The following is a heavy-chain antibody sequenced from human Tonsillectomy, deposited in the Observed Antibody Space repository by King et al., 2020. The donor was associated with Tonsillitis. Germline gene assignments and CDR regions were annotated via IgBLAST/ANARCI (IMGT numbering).Heavy chain of an antibody. J-gene: IGHJ4*02. V-gene: IGHV3-30*18. CDR2: ISYDGSNK. CDR3: AKDYDFWSGSYFDY. Sequence: QLVQSGGGVVQPGGSLRLSCAASGFTFSSYGMHWVRQAPGKGLEWVAVISYDGSNKYYADSVKGRFTISRDNSKKTLYLQMNSLRAEDSAVYYCAKDYDFWSGSYFDYWGQGTLVTVSS. CDR1: GFTFSSYG. D-gene: IGHD3-3*01.